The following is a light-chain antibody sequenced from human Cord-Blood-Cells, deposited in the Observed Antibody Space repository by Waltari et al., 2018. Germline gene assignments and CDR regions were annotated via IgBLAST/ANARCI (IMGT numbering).Light chain of an antibody. V-gene: IGKV1-39*01. CDR2: AAS. CDR3: QQSYSTPRS. Sequence: DIQMTQSPSSLSASVGDRVTITSRASQRISSYLNWYQQKPGKAPKLLIYAASSLQSGVPSRVSGSGSGTDFTLTISSLQPEDFATYYCQQSYSTPRSFGQGTKLEIK. CDR1: QRISSY. J-gene: IGKJ2*03.